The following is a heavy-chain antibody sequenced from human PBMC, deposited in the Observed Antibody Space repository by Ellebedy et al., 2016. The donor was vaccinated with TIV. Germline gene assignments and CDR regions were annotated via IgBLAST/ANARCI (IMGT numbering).Heavy chain of an antibody. Sequence: GESLKISCAASEFPVSSNYINWVRQAPGKGLAWVSVIYSGGSTYYADSVKGRFTISRDNSKNTLYLHMNSLRAEDTAVYYCASRSYEYYYYGMDVWGQGTTVTVSS. CDR2: IYSGGST. V-gene: IGHV3-53*01. D-gene: IGHD3-16*01. CDR1: EFPVSSNY. CDR3: ASRSYEYYYYGMDV. J-gene: IGHJ6*02.